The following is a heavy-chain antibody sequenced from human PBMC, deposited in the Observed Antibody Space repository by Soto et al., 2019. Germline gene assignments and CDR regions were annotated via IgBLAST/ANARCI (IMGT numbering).Heavy chain of an antibody. J-gene: IGHJ5*02. Sequence: QVQLVQSGAEVKKPGASVKVSCKASGYTFTSYYMHWVRQAPGQGLAWMGIINPSCGSTSYAQKCRGRVAMTRDTSPSTVYMELSSLRSEDTDVYYCARDYISVWYYDILTCFPNWFDPWGQGTLVTVSS. V-gene: IGHV1-46*03. CDR3: ARDYISVWYYDILTCFPNWFDP. D-gene: IGHD3-9*01. CDR1: GYTFTSYY. CDR2: INPSCGST.